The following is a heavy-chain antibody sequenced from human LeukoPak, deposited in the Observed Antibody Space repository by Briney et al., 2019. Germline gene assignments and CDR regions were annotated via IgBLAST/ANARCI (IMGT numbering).Heavy chain of an antibody. J-gene: IGHJ6*02. D-gene: IGHD2-21*02. CDR2: IYYSGST. CDR3: AREEVVVTAILYYYGMDV. Sequence: SETLSLTCTVFGGSISSSSYYWGWIRQPPGKGLEWIGSIYYSGSTYYNPSLKSRVTISVDTSKNQFSLKLSSVTAADTAVYYCAREEVVVTAILYYYGMDVWGQGTTVTVSS. V-gene: IGHV4-39*07. CDR1: GGSISSSSYY.